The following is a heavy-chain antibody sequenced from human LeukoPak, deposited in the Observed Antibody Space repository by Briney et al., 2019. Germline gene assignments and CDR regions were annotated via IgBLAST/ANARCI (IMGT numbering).Heavy chain of an antibody. V-gene: IGHV1-69*04. CDR2: IIPILGIA. D-gene: IGHD1-1*01. CDR3: ARVYLNKLERRDFDY. Sequence: ASVKVSCKASGGTFSSYAISWVRQAPGQGLEWMGRIIPILGIANYAQKFQGRVTITADKSTSTAYMELSSLRSEDTAVYYCARVYLNKLERRDFDYWGQGTLVTVSS. CDR1: GGTFSSYA. J-gene: IGHJ4*02.